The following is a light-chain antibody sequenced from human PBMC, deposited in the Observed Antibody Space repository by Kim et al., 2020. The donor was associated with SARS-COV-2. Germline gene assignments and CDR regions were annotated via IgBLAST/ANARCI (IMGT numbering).Light chain of an antibody. CDR1: QSISDW. CDR2: KAS. CDR3: QQYNLYPLT. Sequence: ASVGDSVTFTCRASQSISDWLAWYQQKPGKAPKLLIFKASTLMTGVPSRFSGRGSGTEFTLTINSLQPDDFASYYCQQYNLYPLTFGGGTKVEIK. J-gene: IGKJ4*01. V-gene: IGKV1-5*03.